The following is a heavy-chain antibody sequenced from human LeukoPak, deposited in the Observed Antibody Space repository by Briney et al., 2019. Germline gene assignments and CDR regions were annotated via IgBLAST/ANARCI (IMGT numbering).Heavy chain of an antibody. CDR2: IYYSGST. CDR1: GGSISSYY. CDR3: AGGGFGELLVGY. V-gene: IGHV4-59*01. Sequence: SETLSLTCTVAGGSISSYYWSWIRKPPGKRLEWIGYIYYSGSTNYNPSLKSRVTISVDTSKNPFSLKLSSVTAADTAVYYCAGGGFGELLVGYWGQGTLVTVSS. D-gene: IGHD3-10*01. J-gene: IGHJ4*02.